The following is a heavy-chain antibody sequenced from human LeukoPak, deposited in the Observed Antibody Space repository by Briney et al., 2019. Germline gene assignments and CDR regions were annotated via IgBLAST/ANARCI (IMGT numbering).Heavy chain of an antibody. Sequence: GGSLRLSCAASGFSFSTYGTNWLMSWVRQSPGKGLEWFSTIRHSDVNTYYTDSVKGRFTISRDNSKNTVFLQMNSLRAEDTAVYYCVHRPEYGSGDFPFEHWGQGALVTVAA. CDR3: VHRPEYGSGDFPFEH. CDR2: IRHSDVNT. D-gene: IGHD2-15*01. V-gene: IGHV3-23*01. CDR1: GFSFSTYG. J-gene: IGHJ4*02.